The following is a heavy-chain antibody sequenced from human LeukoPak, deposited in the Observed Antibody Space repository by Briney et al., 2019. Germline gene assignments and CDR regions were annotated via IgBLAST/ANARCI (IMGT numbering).Heavy chain of an antibody. CDR3: ARDGGGFFDY. D-gene: IGHD3-16*01. V-gene: IGHV3-21*01. CDR2: ISTGSSYI. Sequence: GGPLRLSCAASGFTFSTYSMNWVRQAPGKGLEWVSSISTGSSYIYYTDSVKGRFIFSRDNAKNSLYLQMNNLRAEDTAVHYCARDGGGFFDYWGQGALVTVSS. CDR1: GFTFSTYS. J-gene: IGHJ4*02.